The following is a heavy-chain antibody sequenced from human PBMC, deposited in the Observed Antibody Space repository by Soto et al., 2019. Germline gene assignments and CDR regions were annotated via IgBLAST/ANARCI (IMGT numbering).Heavy chain of an antibody. CDR1: GFSFSAHG. J-gene: IGHJ4*02. V-gene: IGHV3-33*01. Sequence: QVQLVESGGGVVRPGTSLRLSCAATGFSFSAHGMHWVRQAPGKGLEWLAVINDGSEEGYADSVRGRFTISRDYARNILYLQMDNLRAEDSALYYWARDDLFVDNGLDHWGQGTLVTVSS. CDR3: ARDDLFVDNGLDH. D-gene: IGHD1-1*01. CDR2: INDGSEE.